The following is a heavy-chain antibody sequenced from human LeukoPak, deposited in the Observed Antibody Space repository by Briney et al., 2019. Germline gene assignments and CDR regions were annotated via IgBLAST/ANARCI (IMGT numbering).Heavy chain of an antibody. CDR2: IKSKTDGGTT. D-gene: IGHD4-17*01. V-gene: IGHV3-15*01. J-gene: IGHJ4*02. CDR1: GFTFTTHA. Sequence: GGSLRLSCAASGFTFTTHAMSWVRQAPGKGLEWVGRIKSKTDGGTTDYAAPVKGRFTISRDDSKNTLYLQMNSLKTEDTAVYYCTTDPLHDYGDYVPDYWGQGTLVTVSS. CDR3: TTDPLHDYGDYVPDY.